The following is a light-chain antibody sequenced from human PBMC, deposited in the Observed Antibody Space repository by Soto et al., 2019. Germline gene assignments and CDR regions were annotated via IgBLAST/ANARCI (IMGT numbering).Light chain of an antibody. CDR1: QSVSSSY. Sequence: EIVLTQSPGTLSLSPRERATLSCRASQSVSSSYLAWYQHKPGQAPRLLIYGASSRATGIPDRFSGSGSGTDFTLTISRLEPEDFAVYYCQQYDSSLFTFGPGTKVDIK. CDR2: GAS. J-gene: IGKJ3*01. CDR3: QQYDSSLFT. V-gene: IGKV3-20*01.